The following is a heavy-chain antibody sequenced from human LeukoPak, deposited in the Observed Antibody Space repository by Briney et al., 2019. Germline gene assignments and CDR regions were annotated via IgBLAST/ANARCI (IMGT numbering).Heavy chain of an antibody. CDR3: ARDLPRGYSYGSYYFDY. J-gene: IGHJ4*02. D-gene: IGHD5-18*01. CDR2: INSDGGNT. V-gene: IGHV3-64*02. CDR1: GFTFSSYA. Sequence: GGSLRLSCAASGFTFSSYAMHWVRQAPGKGLEYVSAINSDGGNTYYADSVKGRFTISRDNSKNTLYLQMGSLRAEDTAVYYCARDLPRGYSYGSYYFDYWGQGTLVTVSS.